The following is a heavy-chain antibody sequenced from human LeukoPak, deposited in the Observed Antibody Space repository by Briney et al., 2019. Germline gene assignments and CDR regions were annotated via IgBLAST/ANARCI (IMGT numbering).Heavy chain of an antibody. V-gene: IGHV1-2*04. J-gene: IGHJ4*02. Sequence: GASVKVSCKASGYTFTGYYMHWVRQAPGQGLEWMGWINPNSGGTNYAQKFQGWVTMTRDTSISTAYMELSRLRSEDTAVYYCARAEAAAGLYYFDYWGQGTLVTVSS. CDR1: GYTFTGYY. D-gene: IGHD6-13*01. CDR3: ARAEAAAGLYYFDY. CDR2: INPNSGGT.